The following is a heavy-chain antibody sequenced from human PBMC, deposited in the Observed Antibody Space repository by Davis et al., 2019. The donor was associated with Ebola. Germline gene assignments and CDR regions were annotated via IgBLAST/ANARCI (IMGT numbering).Heavy chain of an antibody. Sequence: SETLSLTCTVSNGSISHYYWTWIRQPPGKGLEWIGYIYYSGSTNYNPSLKSRVIISLDTSKSQFSLKLSSVTAADTAVYYCAREEYDFWSGYDYYYYYMDVWGKGTTVTVSS. V-gene: IGHV4-59*01. CDR1: NGSISHYY. D-gene: IGHD3-3*01. J-gene: IGHJ6*03. CDR2: IYYSGST. CDR3: AREEYDFWSGYDYYYYYMDV.